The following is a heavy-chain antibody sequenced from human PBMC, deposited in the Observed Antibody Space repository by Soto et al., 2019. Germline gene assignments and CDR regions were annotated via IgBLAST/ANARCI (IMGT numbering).Heavy chain of an antibody. CDR1: GGSVSSVSYY. Sequence: QVQLQESVPGLVKPSETLSLTCIVSGGSVSSVSYYWSWIRQPPGKGLEWIGYIYYSGSTNYNPPLKRRVTISVDTSKNQFSLKLSSVTAADTAVYYCARGTGQWLALDYWGQGTLVTVSS. V-gene: IGHV4-61*01. CDR2: IYYSGST. CDR3: ARGTGQWLALDY. D-gene: IGHD6-19*01. J-gene: IGHJ4*02.